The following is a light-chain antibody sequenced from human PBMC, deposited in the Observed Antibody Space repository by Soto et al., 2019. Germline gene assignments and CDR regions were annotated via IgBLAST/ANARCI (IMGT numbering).Light chain of an antibody. CDR2: AAS. Sequence: EIVLTQSTATMSLSPGDIATLSCRASQSVSSYLAWYQQKPGQAPRLLIYAASNRATGIPARFSGSGSGTDFTLTISSLEPEDFAVYYCQQRSNWPPITFGQGTRLEIK. J-gene: IGKJ5*01. CDR1: QSVSSY. V-gene: IGKV3-11*01. CDR3: QQRSNWPPIT.